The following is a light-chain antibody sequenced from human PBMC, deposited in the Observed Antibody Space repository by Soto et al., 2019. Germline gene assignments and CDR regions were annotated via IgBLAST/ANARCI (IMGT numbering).Light chain of an antibody. J-gene: IGKJ1*01. V-gene: IGKV1-39*01. Sequence: DIQMTQSPCSLSASVGDRVTITCRASQSISSYLNWYQQKPGKAPKLLIYAAYSLQSGIQSRFSGSGSGTDFTLTISSLQPEDFATYYCQQSYSTPFTFGQGTKVETK. CDR2: AAY. CDR3: QQSYSTPFT. CDR1: QSISSY.